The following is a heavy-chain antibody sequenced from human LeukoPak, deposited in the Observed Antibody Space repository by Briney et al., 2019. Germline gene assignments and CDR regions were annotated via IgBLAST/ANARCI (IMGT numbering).Heavy chain of an antibody. V-gene: IGHV1-2*02. CDR3: TYQPPPPANWFDP. CDR1: GYTFTGYY. D-gene: IGHD2-2*01. J-gene: IGHJ5*02. Sequence: ASVKVSCKASGYTFTGYYMHWVRQAPGQGLEWMGWINPNSGGTNYAQKFQGRVTMSRDTSISTAYMELSRLRSDDTAVYYYTYQPPPPANWFDPWGQGTLVTVSS. CDR2: INPNSGGT.